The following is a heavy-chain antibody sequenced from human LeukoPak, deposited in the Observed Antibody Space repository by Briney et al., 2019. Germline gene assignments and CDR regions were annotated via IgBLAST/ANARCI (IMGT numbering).Heavy chain of an antibody. J-gene: IGHJ3*02. D-gene: IGHD1-26*01. V-gene: IGHV1-2*06. Sequence: ASVKVSCKASGYTFTGSYMNWVRQAPGQGLEWMGRINPNSGGTNYAQKFQGRVTMTRDTSISTAYMELSRLRSDDTAVYYCARVGEGLNDASDIWGRGTMVTVSS. CDR1: GYTFTGSY. CDR3: ARVGEGLNDASDI. CDR2: INPNSGGT.